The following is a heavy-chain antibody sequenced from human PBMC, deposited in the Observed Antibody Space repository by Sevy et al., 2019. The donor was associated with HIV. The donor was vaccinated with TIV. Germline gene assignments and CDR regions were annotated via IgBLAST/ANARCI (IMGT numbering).Heavy chain of an antibody. V-gene: IGHV3-74*01. Sequence: GGSLRLSCAASGFTFSSYWMHWVRQAPGKGPGWVTGVNSDGSSTNYADSVKGRFTISRDRTKNTLYLQMNSLRAEDKAVYFCVAANTRHDYWGQGTLVTVSS. J-gene: IGHJ4*02. CDR2: VNSDGSST. CDR1: GFTFSSYW. CDR3: VAANTRHDY. D-gene: IGHD2-15*01.